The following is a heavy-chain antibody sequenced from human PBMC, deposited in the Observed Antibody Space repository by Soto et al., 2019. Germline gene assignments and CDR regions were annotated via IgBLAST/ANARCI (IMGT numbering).Heavy chain of an antibody. J-gene: IGHJ4*02. D-gene: IGHD3-10*01. Sequence: PGWSLRLSCATSGFTFGDYSISGFRQAPGKGLEWVGLIRRSAYGGTPEYAASAKGRFTISRDDSKNIAYMELSRLRSDDTAVYYCARAPRRGLLWPVDYWGQGTLVTVSS. CDR2: IRRSAYGGTP. V-gene: IGHV3-49*03. CDR1: GFTFGDYS. CDR3: ARAPRRGLLWPVDY.